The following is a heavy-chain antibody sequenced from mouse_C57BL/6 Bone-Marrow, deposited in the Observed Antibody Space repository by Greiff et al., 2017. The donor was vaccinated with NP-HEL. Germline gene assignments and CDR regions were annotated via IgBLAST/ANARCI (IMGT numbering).Heavy chain of an antibody. CDR3: ARNEGIYYDYDWFAY. V-gene: IGHV2-2*01. J-gene: IGHJ3*01. CDR2: IWSGGST. Sequence: QVQLKESGPGLVQPSQSLSITCTVSGFSLTSYGVHWVRQSPGKGLEWLGVIWSGGSTDYNAAFISRLSISKDNSKSQVFFKMNSLQADDTAIYYCARNEGIYYDYDWFAYWGQGTLVTVSA. CDR1: GFSLTSYG. D-gene: IGHD2-4*01.